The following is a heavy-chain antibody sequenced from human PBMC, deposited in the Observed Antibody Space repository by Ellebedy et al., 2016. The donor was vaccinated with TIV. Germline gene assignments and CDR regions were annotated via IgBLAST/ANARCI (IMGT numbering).Heavy chain of an antibody. CDR2: IYPNTGGT. CDR1: GYTFTAYH. V-gene: IGHV1-2*02. Sequence: ASVKVSCKTSGYTFTAYHIHWVRQAPGQGLEWMGWIYPNTGGTTSAQKFQGRVTMTSDTSTRTAYLELSSLTYDDTAVYYCAALPYISRSSAYWGQGTLVTVSS. CDR3: AALPYISRSSAY. D-gene: IGHD6-19*01. J-gene: IGHJ4*02.